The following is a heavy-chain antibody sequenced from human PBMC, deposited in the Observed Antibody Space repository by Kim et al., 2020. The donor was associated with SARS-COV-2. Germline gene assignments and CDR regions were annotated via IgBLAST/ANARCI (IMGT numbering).Heavy chain of an antibody. CDR3: ARFPPRRVTIVVVPAAF. Sequence: WGSLRLSCAASGFTFSSYWMSWVRQAPGHGLEWVANIKQDGSDKYYVDSVKVRFTISRDNAPNSLYLQMNSLRADDTAVYSSARFPPRRVTIVVVPAAF. V-gene: IGHV3-7*03. CDR1: GFTFSSYW. CDR2: IKQDGSDK. J-gene: IGHJ3*01. D-gene: IGHD2-2*01.